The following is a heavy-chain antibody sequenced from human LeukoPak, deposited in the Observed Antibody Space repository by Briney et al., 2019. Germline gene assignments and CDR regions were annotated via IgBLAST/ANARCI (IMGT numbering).Heavy chain of an antibody. J-gene: IGHJ4*02. CDR3: ANEKPSGSYLFDY. V-gene: IGHV3-30*02. D-gene: IGHD1-26*01. CDR1: GFTFSSYD. Sequence: GGSLRLSCAASGFTFSSYDIHWVRQAPGKGLEWVAFIRYDGSNKYYADSVRGRFTISRDNSKNTLYLQMNSLRAEDTAVYYCANEKPSGSYLFDYWGQGTLVTVSS. CDR2: IRYDGSNK.